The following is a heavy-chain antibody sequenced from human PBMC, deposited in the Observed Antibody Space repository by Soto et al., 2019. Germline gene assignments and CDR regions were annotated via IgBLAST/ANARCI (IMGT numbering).Heavy chain of an antibody. CDR1: GGSISSSRYY. Sequence: SETLSLTCTVSGGSISSSRYYWGWMRQPPGKGLEWIGSIYFSGSTYYNPSLRSRVTISVDTSKNQFSLRLSSVTAADTAVYYCATGLEGDFALNWFDPWGQGTPVTVSS. CDR3: ATGLEGDFALNWFDP. J-gene: IGHJ5*02. D-gene: IGHD2-21*02. V-gene: IGHV4-39*01. CDR2: IYFSGST.